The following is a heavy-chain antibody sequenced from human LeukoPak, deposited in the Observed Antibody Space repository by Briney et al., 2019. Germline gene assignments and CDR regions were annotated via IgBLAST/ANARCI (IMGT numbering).Heavy chain of an antibody. V-gene: IGHV3-23*01. Sequence: GGSLRLSCAASGFTFSTYAMTWVRQSPGKGLEWVSTISGSGDSTYYADSVKGRFTISRDNSKNTLYLQMNSLRAEDTAVYYCAKATAMDHYYYYMDVWGKGTTVTISS. CDR2: ISGSGDST. J-gene: IGHJ6*03. D-gene: IGHD5-18*01. CDR3: AKATAMDHYYYYMDV. CDR1: GFTFSTYA.